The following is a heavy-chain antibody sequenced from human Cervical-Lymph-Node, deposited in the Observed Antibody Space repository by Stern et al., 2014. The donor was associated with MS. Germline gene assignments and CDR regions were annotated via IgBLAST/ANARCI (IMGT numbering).Heavy chain of an antibody. CDR2: IIPINGLS. Sequence: VQLVESGAEVKKPGSSVNVSCKASGGTFSSSYAVSWVRQAPGQGLEWMGRIIPINGLSNYAQKFQTRLTITADKSTSTVYMELSSLTSEDTAVYYCARGIVTNRPAATLHNLFDPWGQGTLVTVSS. CDR1: GGTFSSSYA. V-gene: IGHV1-69*09. CDR3: ARGIVTNRPAATLHNLFDP. J-gene: IGHJ5*02. D-gene: IGHD4-17*01.